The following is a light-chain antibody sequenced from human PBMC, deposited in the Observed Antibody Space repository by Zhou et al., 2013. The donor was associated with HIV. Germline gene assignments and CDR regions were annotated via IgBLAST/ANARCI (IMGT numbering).Light chain of an antibody. CDR3: QQYAKTPLT. Sequence: EIVLTQSPGTLSLSPGERATLSCRASHTVTSNYLAWYQHKPGQGPKVLIFGASNRATGIPARFSGSGSGTDFTLTISSLEPEDFAVYYCQQYAKTPLTFGGGTKVEIK. V-gene: IGKV3-20*01. CDR2: GAS. CDR1: HTVTSNY. J-gene: IGKJ4*01.